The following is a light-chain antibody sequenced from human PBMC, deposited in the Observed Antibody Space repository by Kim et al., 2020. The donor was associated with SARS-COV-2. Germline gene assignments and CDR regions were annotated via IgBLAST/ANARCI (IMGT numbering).Light chain of an antibody. CDR3: QQRSNWPRRT. CDR1: QSVSSY. Sequence: SPGERATLSCTASQSVSSYLAWYQQKPGQAPRLLIYDASNRATGIPARFSGSGSGTDFTLTISSLEPEDFAVYYCQQRSNWPRRTFGQGTKVDIK. V-gene: IGKV3-11*01. J-gene: IGKJ1*01. CDR2: DAS.